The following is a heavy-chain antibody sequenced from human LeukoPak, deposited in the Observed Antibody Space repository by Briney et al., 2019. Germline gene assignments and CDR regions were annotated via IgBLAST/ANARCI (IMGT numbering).Heavy chain of an antibody. V-gene: IGHV3-74*01. CDR1: GFTFRDYY. J-gene: IGHJ4*02. CDR3: VRDPDRARWGTCSGGSCPPNY. Sequence: GGSLRLSCAASGFTFRDYYMHWVRQAPGKGLVWVSRINGDGSSTNYADSVKGRFTISRDNAKNTLYLQMNSLRAEDTAVYYCVRDPDRARWGTCSGGSCPPNYWGQRTLVTVSS. D-gene: IGHD2-15*01. CDR2: INGDGSST.